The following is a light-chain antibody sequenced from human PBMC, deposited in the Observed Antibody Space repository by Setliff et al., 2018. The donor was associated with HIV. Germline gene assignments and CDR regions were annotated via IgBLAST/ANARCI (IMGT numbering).Light chain of an antibody. V-gene: IGLV2-23*02. Sequence: QSVLTQPASVSGSPGQSITISCTGAGIDLRSKNFVSWYQQHPGKAPRLIMFDFTKRPSGVSDRFSGFRSGNTASLTISRLQAEDESDYYCCSFVENSRVFGGGTKVTVL. J-gene: IGLJ3*02. CDR1: GIDLRSKNF. CDR2: DFT. CDR3: CSFVENSRV.